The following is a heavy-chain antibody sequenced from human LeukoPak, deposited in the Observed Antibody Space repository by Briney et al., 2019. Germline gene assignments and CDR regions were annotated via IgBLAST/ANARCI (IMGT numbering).Heavy chain of an antibody. V-gene: IGHV3-23*01. Sequence: GGSLRLSCAASGFTFSSYWMYWVRQAPGKGLEWVSVITGSGGNTYYADSVKGRFTISKDNSKNTVYLQMSSLRVDDTAVYYCAKAASSSWPSYYYGMDVWGQGTTVTVSS. J-gene: IGHJ6*02. D-gene: IGHD6-13*01. CDR3: AKAASSSWPSYYYGMDV. CDR1: GFTFSSYW. CDR2: ITGSGGNT.